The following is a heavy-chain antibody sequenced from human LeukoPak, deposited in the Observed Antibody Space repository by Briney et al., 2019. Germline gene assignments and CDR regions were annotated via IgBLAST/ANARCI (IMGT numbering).Heavy chain of an antibody. CDR3: AKANTPMRPFDI. CDR2: IYYSGST. V-gene: IGHV4-59*01. CDR1: GGSISSYY. J-gene: IGHJ3*02. Sequence: SETLPLTCTVSGGSISSYYWSWIRQPPGKGLEWIGYIYYSGSTNYNPSLKSRVTIAVDTSKNQFSLKLSSVTAADTAVYYCAKANTPMRPFDIWGRGTMVTVSS. D-gene: IGHD2-2*02.